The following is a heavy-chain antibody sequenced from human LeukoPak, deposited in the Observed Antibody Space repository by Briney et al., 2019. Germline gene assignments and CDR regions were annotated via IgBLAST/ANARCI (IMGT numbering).Heavy chain of an antibody. CDR2: ISGSGGST. J-gene: IGHJ2*01. CDR3: AKKGIIAAAVDWYFDL. Sequence: PGGSLRLSCAASGFTFSSYAMSWVRQAPGKGLEWVSAISGSGGSTYSADSVKGRFTISRDNSKNTLYLQMNSLRAEDTAVYYCAKKGIIAAAVDWYFDLWGRGTLVTVSS. CDR1: GFTFSSYA. V-gene: IGHV3-23*01. D-gene: IGHD6-13*01.